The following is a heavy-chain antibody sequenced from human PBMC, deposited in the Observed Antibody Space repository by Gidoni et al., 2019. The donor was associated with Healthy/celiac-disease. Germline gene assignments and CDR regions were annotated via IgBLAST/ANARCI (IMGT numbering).Heavy chain of an antibody. CDR1: GGSISSSTYY. J-gene: IGHJ4*02. CDR2: IYYSGST. D-gene: IGHD2-8*01. CDR3: ARQGEGYCANGVCRHMWHFDY. Sequence: QLQLQESGPGLVKPSETLSLTCTVSGGSISSSTYYWGWIRQTPGKGLEWIGDIYYSGSTYYNPSLKSRVTISVDTSKNQFSLKLSSVTAADTAVYYCARQGEGYCANGVCRHMWHFDYWGQGTLVTVSS. V-gene: IGHV4-39*01.